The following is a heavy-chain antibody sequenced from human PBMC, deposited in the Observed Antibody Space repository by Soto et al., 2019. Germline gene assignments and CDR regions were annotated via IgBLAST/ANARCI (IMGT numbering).Heavy chain of an antibody. CDR1: GFDFSNGW. Sequence: ELQLVESGGGLVKPGGSLRLSCAASGFDFSNGWMSWVRQAPGKGLEWVGRIKSKIHGGTTDYAAAEKGRFSISRDDSKNTPYLQMNSLKIEDTAVYYCTTDEWEWGQGTLVTVSS. CDR2: IKSKIHGGTT. D-gene: IGHD1-26*01. CDR3: TTDEWE. V-gene: IGHV3-15*05. J-gene: IGHJ4*02.